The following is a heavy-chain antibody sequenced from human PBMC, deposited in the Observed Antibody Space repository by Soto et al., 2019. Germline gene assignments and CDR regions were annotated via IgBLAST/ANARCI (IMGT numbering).Heavy chain of an antibody. Sequence: GGSLRLSCAASGFTFSDYCMSWIRQAPGKGLEWVSYISSSGSTIYYADSVKGRFTISRDNAKNSLYLQMNSLRAEDTAVYYCARAAEYDFWSGYYGDIWFDPWGQGTLVTVSS. J-gene: IGHJ5*02. CDR1: GFTFSDYC. V-gene: IGHV3-11*01. D-gene: IGHD3-3*01. CDR2: ISSSGSTI. CDR3: ARAAEYDFWSGYYGDIWFDP.